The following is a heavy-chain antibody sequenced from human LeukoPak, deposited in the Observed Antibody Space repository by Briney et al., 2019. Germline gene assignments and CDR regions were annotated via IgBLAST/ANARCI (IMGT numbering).Heavy chain of an antibody. CDR3: ARGVDYANCYYYGMDV. CDR1: GYTFTSYD. CDR2: MNPNSGNT. J-gene: IGHJ6*02. V-gene: IGHV1-8*01. Sequence: KPGASVKVSCKASGYTFTSYDINWVRQATGQGLEWMGWMNPNSGNTGYAQKFQGRVTMTRNTSISTAYMELSSLRSEDTAVYYCARGVDYANCYYYGMDVWGQGTTVTVSS. D-gene: IGHD4-17*01.